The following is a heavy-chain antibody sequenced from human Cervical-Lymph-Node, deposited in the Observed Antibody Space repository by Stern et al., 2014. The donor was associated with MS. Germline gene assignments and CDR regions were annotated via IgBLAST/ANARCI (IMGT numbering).Heavy chain of an antibody. D-gene: IGHD4-11*01. V-gene: IGHV4-39*01. CDR3: VRQVTVRSRFDY. Sequence: QVQLQESGPGLVKPSETLSRTCTVSGGSISSSYYWGWIRQSSGKGLEWIGSIDDTGRTFYNPSLKSRVTISVDTSNNQFSVKLSSVTAADTAVYYCVRQVTVRSRFDYWGQGTLVTVSS. J-gene: IGHJ4*02. CDR1: GGSISSSYY. CDR2: IDDTGRT.